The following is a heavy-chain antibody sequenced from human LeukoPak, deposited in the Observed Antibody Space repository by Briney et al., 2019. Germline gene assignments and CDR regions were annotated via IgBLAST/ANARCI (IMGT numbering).Heavy chain of an antibody. D-gene: IGHD3-10*01. V-gene: IGHV3-48*01. CDR3: ASFMVRGGNWFDP. J-gene: IGHJ5*02. CDR1: GFTFSSCS. CDR2: ISSSSSTI. Sequence: PGGSLRLSCAASGFTFSSCSMNWVRQAPGKGLEWVSYISSSSSTIYYADSVKGRFTISRDNAKNSLYLQMNSLRAEDTAVYYCASFMVRGGNWFDPWGQGTLVTVSS.